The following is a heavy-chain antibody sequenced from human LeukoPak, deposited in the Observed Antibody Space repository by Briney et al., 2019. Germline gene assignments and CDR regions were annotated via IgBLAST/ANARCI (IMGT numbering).Heavy chain of an antibody. CDR1: GFTVSSNY. J-gene: IGHJ4*02. CDR2: IYSGGST. V-gene: IGHV3-53*01. CDR3: ARGYSSGWSMYYFDY. Sequence: PGGSLRLSCAASGFTVSSNYMSWVRQAPGKGPEWVSVIYSGGSTYYADSVKGRFTISRDNSKNTLYLQMNSLRAEDTAVYYCARGYSSGWSMYYFDYWGQGTLVTVSS. D-gene: IGHD6-19*01.